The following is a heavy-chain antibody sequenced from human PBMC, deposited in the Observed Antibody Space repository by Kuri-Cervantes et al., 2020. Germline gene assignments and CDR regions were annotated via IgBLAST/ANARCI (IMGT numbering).Heavy chain of an antibody. CDR2: ITLNGSNK. CDR3: ARDGDGYSYGLPGY. D-gene: IGHD5-18*01. Sequence: GESLKISRSGAGFTFDDYGMSWVRQAPGKGLEWVSGITLNGSNKGYADSVKGRFTISRDNAKNTLYLQMNSLRAEDTAVYYCARDGDGYSYGLPGYWGQGTLVTVSS. CDR1: GFTFDDYG. V-gene: IGHV3-20*04. J-gene: IGHJ4*02.